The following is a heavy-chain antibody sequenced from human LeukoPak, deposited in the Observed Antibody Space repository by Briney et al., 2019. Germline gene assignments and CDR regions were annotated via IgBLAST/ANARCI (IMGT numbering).Heavy chain of an antibody. D-gene: IGHD3-22*01. V-gene: IGHV3-21*01. CDR3: ASLSPDYYYDSSGFDY. CDR1: GFTFSSYS. CDR2: ISSSSYI. J-gene: IGHJ4*02. Sequence: GGSLRLSCAASGFTFSSYSMNWVRQAPGKGLEWVSSISSSSYIYYADSVKGRFTISRDNAKNSLYLQMNSLRAEDTAVYYCASLSPDYYYDSSGFDYWGQGTLVTVSS.